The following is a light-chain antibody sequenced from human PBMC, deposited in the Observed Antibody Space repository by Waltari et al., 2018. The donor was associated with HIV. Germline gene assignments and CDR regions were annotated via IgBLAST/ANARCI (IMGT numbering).Light chain of an antibody. CDR1: SSNIGAGYD. V-gene: IGLV1-40*01. CDR3: QSYDSSLSGDVV. Sequence: QSLLTQPPSVSGAPGQRVTISCTGSSSNIGAGYDVHWYQQLPGTAPKLLIYGNSERPSGGPDRFSGSKADTAASLAITGLRAEEEADYYCQSYDSSLSGDVVFGGGTSLTVL. J-gene: IGLJ2*01. CDR2: GNS.